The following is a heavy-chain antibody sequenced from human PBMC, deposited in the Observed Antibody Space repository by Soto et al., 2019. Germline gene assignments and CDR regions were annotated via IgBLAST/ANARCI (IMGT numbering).Heavy chain of an antibody. V-gene: IGHV5-51*01. J-gene: IGHJ6*02. CDR1: GYSFTSYW. Sequence: GESLKISCKGSGYSFTSYWIGWVRQMPGKGLEWMGIIYPGDSDTRYSPSFQGQVTISADKSISTAYLQWSSLKASDTAMYYCASSTLSRFDRYSGMDVWGQGTTVTVSS. CDR3: ASSTLSRFDRYSGMDV. CDR2: IYPGDSDT.